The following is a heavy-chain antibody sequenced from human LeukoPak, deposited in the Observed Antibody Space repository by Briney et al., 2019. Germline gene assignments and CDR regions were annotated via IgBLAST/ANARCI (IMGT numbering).Heavy chain of an antibody. Sequence: SETLSLTCTVSGGSVSSGSYYWSWIRQPPGKGLEWIGYIYYSGSTNYNPSLKSRVTISVDTSKNQFSLKLSSVTAADTAVYYCARDAGVYCSGGSCCHDAFDIWGQGTMVTVSS. V-gene: IGHV4-61*01. CDR2: IYYSGST. J-gene: IGHJ3*02. CDR3: ARDAGVYCSGGSCCHDAFDI. CDR1: GGSVSSGSYY. D-gene: IGHD2-15*01.